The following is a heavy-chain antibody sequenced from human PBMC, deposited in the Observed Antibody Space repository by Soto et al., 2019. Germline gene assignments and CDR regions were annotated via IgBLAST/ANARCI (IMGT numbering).Heavy chain of an antibody. CDR2: IYYSGST. CDR3: ARDRYCSSTSCYDDDYYYGMDV. CDR1: GGSISSYY. J-gene: IGHJ6*02. V-gene: IGHV4-59*01. Sequence: SETLSLTCTVSGGSISSYYWSWIRQPPGKGLEWIGYIYYSGSTNYNPSLKSRVTISVDTSKNQFSLKLSSVTAADTAVYYCARDRYCSSTSCYDDDYYYGMDVWGQGTTVTAP. D-gene: IGHD2-2*01.